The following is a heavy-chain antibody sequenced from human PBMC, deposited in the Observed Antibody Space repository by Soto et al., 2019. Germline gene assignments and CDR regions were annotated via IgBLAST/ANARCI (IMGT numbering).Heavy chain of an antibody. CDR1: GGSVRGSY. CDR2: IYHSGST. D-gene: IGHD7-27*01. V-gene: IGHV4-34*01. Sequence: SETLSLTCAVYGGSVRGSYWSWIRQPPGKGLEWIGEIYHSGSTNYNPSLTSRVTISVDTSNNQFSLKLSSVSAADTAVYYCARGPSGDKVDYWGQGTLVTVSS. J-gene: IGHJ4*02. CDR3: ARGPSGDKVDY.